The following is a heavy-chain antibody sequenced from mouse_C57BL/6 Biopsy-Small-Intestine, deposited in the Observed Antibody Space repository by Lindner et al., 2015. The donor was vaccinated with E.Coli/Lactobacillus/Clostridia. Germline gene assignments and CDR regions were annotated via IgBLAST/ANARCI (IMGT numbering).Heavy chain of an antibody. CDR3: ARAYYYDSSGYSPFDY. CDR2: INPGNGKT. D-gene: IGHD1-1*02. J-gene: IGHJ4*01. V-gene: IGHV1-84*02. CDR1: GYMFSAYG. Sequence: SVKVSCKASGYMFSAYGMHWVRQAPGQRLEWMGWINPGNGKTKYSQKFQGRVTITRDTSASTAYMELSSLRSEDTAVYYCARAYYYDSSGYSPFDYWGQGTLVTVSS.